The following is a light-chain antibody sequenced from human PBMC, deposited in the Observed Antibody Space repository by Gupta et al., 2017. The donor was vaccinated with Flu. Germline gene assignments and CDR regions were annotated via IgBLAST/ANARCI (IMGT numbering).Light chain of an antibody. CDR1: SSDVGGYNY. J-gene: IGLJ1*01. Sequence: QSALTQPASVSGSPGQSITISCTGTSSDVGGYNYVSWYQQHPGKAHNLLIYEVSNRPAGVSSRFSGSKSGNTASLTISVLQDEDEAVYYCSSDTSSSTLVFGTGTKVTVL. CDR2: EVS. CDR3: SSDTSSSTLV. V-gene: IGLV2-14*01.